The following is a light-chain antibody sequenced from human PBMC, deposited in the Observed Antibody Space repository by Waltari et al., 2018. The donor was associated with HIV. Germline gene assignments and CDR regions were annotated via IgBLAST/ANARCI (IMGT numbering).Light chain of an antibody. Sequence: QSALTQPASVSGSPGQSITISCTGPSSDVGSYNLVSWYQQHPGKAPKLMIYEGTKRPSGVSNRFSGSKSGNTASLTISGLQAEDEADYYCCSYASLVIFGGGTKLTVL. J-gene: IGLJ2*01. CDR1: SSDVGSYNL. CDR2: EGT. V-gene: IGLV2-23*01. CDR3: CSYASLVI.